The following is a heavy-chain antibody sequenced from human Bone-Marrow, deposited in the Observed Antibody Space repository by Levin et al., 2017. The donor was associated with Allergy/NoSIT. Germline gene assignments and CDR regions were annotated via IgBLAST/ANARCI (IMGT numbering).Heavy chain of an antibody. CDR1: GFTIDDYA. CDR3: AKFHRSFLPPDRRPIPHIDSDI. CDR2: ISWNSGSI. J-gene: IGHJ3*02. Sequence: PGGSLRLSCAASGFTIDDYAMHWVRQAPGKGLEWVASISWNSGSIGYGDSVKGRFTISRDNAKNSLFLQMNSLRPEDTALYYCAKFHRSFLPPDRRPIPHIDSDIWGQGTMVTVSS. V-gene: IGHV3-9*01. D-gene: IGHD1-14*01.